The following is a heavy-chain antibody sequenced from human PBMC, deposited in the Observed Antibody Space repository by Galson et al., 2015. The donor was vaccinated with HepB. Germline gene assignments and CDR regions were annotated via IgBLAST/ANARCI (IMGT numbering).Heavy chain of an antibody. CDR1: GFTFSRYA. CDR3: ARASYYYGSGSYYHFDY. Sequence: SLRLSCAASGFTFSRYAMSWGRQAPGQGLEWVSTISSGGGSTYYADSVKGRFTISRDNAQNTLYLQMNSLRAEDTAVYYCARASYYYGSGSYYHFDYWGQGTLVTVSS. J-gene: IGHJ4*02. CDR2: ISSGGGST. D-gene: IGHD3-10*01. V-gene: IGHV3-23*01.